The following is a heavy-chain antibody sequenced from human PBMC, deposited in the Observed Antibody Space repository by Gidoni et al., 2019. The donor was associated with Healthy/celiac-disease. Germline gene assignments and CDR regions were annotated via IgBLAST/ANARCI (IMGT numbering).Heavy chain of an antibody. J-gene: IGHJ4*02. D-gene: IGHD3-16*02. V-gene: IGHV3-23*01. CDR3: AKDTGYDYVWGSYRVY. CDR1: GVTFSSYA. Sequence: EVQLLESGGGLVQPGGSLRLSCAASGVTFSSYAMSWVRQAPGKGLEWVSAISGSGGSTYYADAGKGRFTISRDNSKNTLYLQMNSLRAEDTAVYYCAKDTGYDYVWGSYRVYWGQGTLVTVSS. CDR2: ISGSGGST.